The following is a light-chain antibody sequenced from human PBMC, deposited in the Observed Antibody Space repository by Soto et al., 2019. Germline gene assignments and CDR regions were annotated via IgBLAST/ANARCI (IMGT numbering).Light chain of an antibody. CDR1: QSVSSSY. Sequence: EIVFTYSPGTLSFSLVERATLSCRASQSVSSSYLAWYQQKPGQAPRLLIYGSSSRATGIPDRFSGSGSGTDFTLTISRLEPEDFAVYYCQQYGSSPWTFGQGTKVDIK. J-gene: IGKJ1*01. CDR2: GSS. V-gene: IGKV3-20*01. CDR3: QQYGSSPWT.